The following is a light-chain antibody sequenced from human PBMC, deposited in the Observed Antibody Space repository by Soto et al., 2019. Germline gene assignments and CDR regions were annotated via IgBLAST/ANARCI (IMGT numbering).Light chain of an antibody. CDR2: DAS. CDR3: QQYNGYSRT. Sequence: DIQMTHSPSTLPAAIGDRATITRRVCQSIGRSLASYQRKPGKAPKLLIFDASSLERGVPSRFSGSGSGTAFTLTIRSLQPDDFSTYYCQQYNGYSRTFGQGTKVDIK. J-gene: IGKJ1*01. V-gene: IGKV1-5*01. CDR1: QSIGRS.